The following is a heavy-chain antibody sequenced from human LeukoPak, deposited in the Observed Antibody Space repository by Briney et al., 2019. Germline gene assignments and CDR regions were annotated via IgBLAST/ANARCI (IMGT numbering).Heavy chain of an antibody. V-gene: IGHV3-23*01. CDR1: GFTFRNYG. CDR2: TIGTGDSK. D-gene: IGHD5-24*01. J-gene: IGHJ4*02. CDR3: ASLYNDYGDY. Sequence: PWGSLRLSCAASGFTFRNYGMSWVRQAPGKGLEWVSGTIGTGDSKFYADPVKGRFTISRDNSSNTLYLHMNSLRVDDTAVYYCASLYNDYGDYWGQGALVTVSS.